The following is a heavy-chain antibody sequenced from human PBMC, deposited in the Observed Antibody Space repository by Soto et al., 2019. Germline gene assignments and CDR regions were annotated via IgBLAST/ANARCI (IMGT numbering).Heavy chain of an antibody. CDR3: ARVDSSSWYRYYYYYGMDV. D-gene: IGHD6-13*01. Sequence: ASVKVSCKASGGTFSIYTITWLRHARGQGLEWMGRIIPILGIANYAQKFQGRVTITADKSTSTAYMELSSLRSEDTAVYYCARVDSSSWYRYYYYYGMDVWGQGTTVTVSS. CDR1: GGTFSIYT. CDR2: IIPILGIA. J-gene: IGHJ6*02. V-gene: IGHV1-69*02.